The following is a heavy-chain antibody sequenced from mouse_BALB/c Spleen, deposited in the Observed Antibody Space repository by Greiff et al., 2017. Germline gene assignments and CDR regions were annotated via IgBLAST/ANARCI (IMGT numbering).Heavy chain of an antibody. CDR3: ARGGTTVVATGFDY. D-gene: IGHD1-1*01. J-gene: IGHJ2*01. CDR2: IDPSDSYT. V-gene: IGHV1-69*02. CDR1: GYTFTSYW. Sequence: QVQLQQPGAELVKPGASVKLSCKASGYTFTSYWMHWVKQRPGQGLEWIGEIDPSDSYTNYNQKFKGKATLTVDKSSSTAYMQLSSLTSEDSAVYYCARGGTTVVATGFDYWGQGTTLTGSS.